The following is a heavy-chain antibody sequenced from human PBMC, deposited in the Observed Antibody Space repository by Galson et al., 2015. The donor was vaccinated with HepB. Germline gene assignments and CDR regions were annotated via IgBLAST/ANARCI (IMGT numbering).Heavy chain of an antibody. CDR3: ASAPNDSYFDF. CDR1: GGSIRSYY. D-gene: IGHD3-16*01. J-gene: IGHJ4*02. Sequence: SETLSLTCTVSGGSIRSYYWSWIRQPPGKGLEWIGCIYYSGSTRYDPSLKSRVTISVDMSRNQFSLKLSSVTAADTAVYYCASAPNDSYFDFWGQGVLVTVSS. CDR2: IYYSGST. V-gene: IGHV4-59*01.